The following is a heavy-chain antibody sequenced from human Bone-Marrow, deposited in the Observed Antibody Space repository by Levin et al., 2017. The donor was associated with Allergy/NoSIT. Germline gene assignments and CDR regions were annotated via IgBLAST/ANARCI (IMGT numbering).Heavy chain of an antibody. CDR2: ASYTGSS. CDR1: GGSVNSVSYY. V-gene: IGHV4-61*01. CDR3: ARIYGWYFDL. D-gene: IGHD3-10*01. Sequence: SETLSLTCTVSGGSVNSVSYYWSWIRQPPGKGLEWIGYASYTGSSNYSPSLMSRVTISVDTSRNQFSLKLTSVTAADTAVYYCARIYGWYFDLWGRGTLVTVSS. J-gene: IGHJ2*01.